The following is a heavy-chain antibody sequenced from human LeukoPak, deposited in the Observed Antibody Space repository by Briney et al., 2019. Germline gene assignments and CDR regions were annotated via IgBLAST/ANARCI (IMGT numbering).Heavy chain of an antibody. J-gene: IGHJ2*01. CDR1: GYSFTTNW. CDR2: IYPGDSDT. Sequence: GESLKISCKGSGYSFTTNWVGWVRQMPGKGLEWMGIIYPGDSDTRYSPSFQGQVTISADKSISTAYLQWSSLKASDTAMYYCARRVGAVAGTGNDWYFDLWGRGTLVTVSS. D-gene: IGHD6-19*01. CDR3: ARRVGAVAGTGNDWYFDL. V-gene: IGHV5-51*01.